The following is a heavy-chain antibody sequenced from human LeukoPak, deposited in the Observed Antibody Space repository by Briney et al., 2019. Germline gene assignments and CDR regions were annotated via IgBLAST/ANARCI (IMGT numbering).Heavy chain of an antibody. CDR3: AKRRDYFDY. Sequence: GGSLRLSCAASGFTFSSYGMTWVRQAPGKGLGWVSSISNSGGGTYYADSVKGRFTISRDNSKNTLYLQMKSLRDEDTAIYYCAKRRDYFDYWGQGTLVSVSS. CDR2: ISNSGGGT. CDR1: GFTFSSYG. J-gene: IGHJ4*02. V-gene: IGHV3-23*01.